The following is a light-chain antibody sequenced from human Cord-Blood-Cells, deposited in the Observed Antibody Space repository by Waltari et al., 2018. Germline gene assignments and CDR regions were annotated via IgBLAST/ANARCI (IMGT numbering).Light chain of an antibody. Sequence: EIVMTQSQATLSVSPGERATLSCRASQSVSSNLAWYQQKPGQAPSLLIYGASTRATGIPARFSGSVSGTEFTLTISSLQSEDFAVYYCQQYNNWPPMYTFGQGTKLEIK. J-gene: IGKJ2*01. CDR1: QSVSSN. CDR2: GAS. CDR3: QQYNNWPPMYT. V-gene: IGKV3-15*01.